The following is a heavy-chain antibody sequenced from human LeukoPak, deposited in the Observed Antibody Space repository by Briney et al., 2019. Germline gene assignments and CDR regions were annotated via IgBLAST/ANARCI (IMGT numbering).Heavy chain of an antibody. J-gene: IGHJ6*03. V-gene: IGHV4-34*01. CDR1: GGSFSGYY. Sequence: SETLSLTCAVYGGSFSGYYWSWIRQPPGKGLEWIGEINHSGSTNYNPSLESRVTISVDTSKNQFSLKLSSVTAADTAVYYCARGPVVPAAIYYYYYYMDVWGKGTTVTVSS. D-gene: IGHD2-2*01. CDR2: INHSGST. CDR3: ARGPVVPAAIYYYYYYMDV.